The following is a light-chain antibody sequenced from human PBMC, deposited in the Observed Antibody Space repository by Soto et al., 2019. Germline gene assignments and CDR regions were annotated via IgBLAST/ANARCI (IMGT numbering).Light chain of an antibody. CDR3: SSYAGSNNLV. V-gene: IGLV2-8*01. CDR2: DFT. J-gene: IGLJ1*01. CDR1: SSDVGYYGF. Sequence: SCLTLPASASGFHVQSVPMSFTGTSSDVGYYGFVSCYQQHPDKAPILVIYDFTKRPSGVPDLVSASKSVNTASLTVSGLRAEDEADYYCSSYAGSNNLVFGSGTKVTVL.